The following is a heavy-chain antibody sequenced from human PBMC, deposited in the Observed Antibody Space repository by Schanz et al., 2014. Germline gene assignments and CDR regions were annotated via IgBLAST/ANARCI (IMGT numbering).Heavy chain of an antibody. CDR3: ARGSGTFDS. CDR2: IWFDGNNK. D-gene: IGHD3-3*01. V-gene: IGHV3-33*01. CDR1: GFTFSAYG. Sequence: QVQLVESGGGVVQPGRSLRLSCAASGFTFSAYGMHWVRQAPGKGLEWVAVIWFDGNNKFYADSVKGRFTISRDNSNNTLSLQMNSLRNEDTAVYYCARGSGTFDSWGQGTLVTVSS. J-gene: IGHJ4*02.